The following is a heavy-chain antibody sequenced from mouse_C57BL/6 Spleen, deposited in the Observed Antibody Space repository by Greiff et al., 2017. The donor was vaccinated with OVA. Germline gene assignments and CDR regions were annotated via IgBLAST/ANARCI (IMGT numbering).Heavy chain of an antibody. D-gene: IGHD2-5*01. CDR1: GYTFTSYW. CDR3: AKTYSNYEWVWDY. CDR2: IHPNSGST. V-gene: IGHV1-64*01. J-gene: IGHJ2*01. Sequence: QVHVKQPGAELVKPGASVKLSCKASGYTFTSYWMHWVKQRPGQGLEWIGMIHPNSGSTNYNEKFKSKATLPVDKSSSTAYMQLSSLTSEDSAVYYCAKTYSNYEWVWDYWGQGTTLTVSS.